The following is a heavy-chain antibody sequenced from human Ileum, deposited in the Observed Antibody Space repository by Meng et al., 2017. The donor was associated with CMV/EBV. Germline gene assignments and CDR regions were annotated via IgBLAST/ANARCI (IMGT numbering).Heavy chain of an antibody. Sequence: FTSYGISWVRHAPGQGLEWMGWISAYNGNTNYAQKLQGRVTMTTDTSTSTAYMELRSLRSDDTAVYYCARDGRDIVVVPAAPTKGFDPWGQGTLVTVSS. CDR3: ARDGRDIVVVPAAPTKGFDP. CDR1: FTSYG. V-gene: IGHV1-18*01. D-gene: IGHD2-2*01. J-gene: IGHJ5*02. CDR2: ISAYNGNT.